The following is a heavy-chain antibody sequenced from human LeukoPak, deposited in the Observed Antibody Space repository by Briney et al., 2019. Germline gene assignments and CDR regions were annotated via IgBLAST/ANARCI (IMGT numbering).Heavy chain of an antibody. CDR3: ARGYCSSTSCSNWFDP. Sequence: GASVKVSCKASGYTFTSYDINWVRQATGQGLEWMGWMNPSSGNTGYAQKFQGRVTMTRNTSISTAYMELSSLRSEDTAVYYCARGYCSSTSCSNWFDPWGQGTLVTVSS. CDR2: MNPSSGNT. J-gene: IGHJ5*02. CDR1: GYTFTSYD. V-gene: IGHV1-8*01. D-gene: IGHD2-2*01.